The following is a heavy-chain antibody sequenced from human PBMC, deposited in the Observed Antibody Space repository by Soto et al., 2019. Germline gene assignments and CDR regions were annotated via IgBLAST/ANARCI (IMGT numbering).Heavy chain of an antibody. Sequence: QVQLQESGPGLVKPSETLSLTCTVSGGSISSYYWSWIRQPPGKGLEWIGYFYYSGSTNYNPSLKNRVTISVDTSKNQFSLKLSSLTAADTAMYYCAKYDFLAGTHDAFDIWGQGTMVTVSS. V-gene: IGHV4-59*08. CDR2: FYYSGST. D-gene: IGHD3-9*01. J-gene: IGHJ3*02. CDR1: GGSISSYY. CDR3: AKYDFLAGTHDAFDI.